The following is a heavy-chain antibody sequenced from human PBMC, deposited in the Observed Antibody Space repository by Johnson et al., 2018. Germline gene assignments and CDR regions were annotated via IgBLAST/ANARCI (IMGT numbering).Heavy chain of an antibody. Sequence: VQLVQSGGGLVKXGGSXRLXCAASGFTFSNAWRNWVRQASGKGLEWVGSIESKTEGGTTDYAAPGKGRFTIPRDDSKTPLYLKMNSLKTEDTAVYYCTTAPELGIPDAYYYMDGWGKGTTVTVSS. V-gene: IGHV3-15*07. CDR2: IESKTEGGTT. CDR3: TTAPELGIPDAYYYMDG. CDR1: GFTFSNAW. D-gene: IGHD7-27*01. J-gene: IGHJ6*03.